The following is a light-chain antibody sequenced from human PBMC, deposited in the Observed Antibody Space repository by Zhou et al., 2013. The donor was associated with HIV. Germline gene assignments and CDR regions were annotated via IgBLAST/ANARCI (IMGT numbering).Light chain of an antibody. J-gene: IGKJ4*01. V-gene: IGKV3-20*01. CDR2: GAS. CDR3: QQYGGAFT. Sequence: ETVLTQSPGTLSLSPGERATPSCRASQSVSSNFLAWYQQKPGQAPRLLIYGASSRVTGIPDRFSGSGSGTDFTLTITRLEPEDFALYYCQQYGGAFTFGGGTKVEIK. CDR1: QSVSSNF.